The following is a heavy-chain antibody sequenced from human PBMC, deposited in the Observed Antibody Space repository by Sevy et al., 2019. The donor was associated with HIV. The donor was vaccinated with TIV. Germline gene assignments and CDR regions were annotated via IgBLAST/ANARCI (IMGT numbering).Heavy chain of an antibody. V-gene: IGHV3-74*01. D-gene: IGHD3-10*01. CDR2: INSDDTSI. Sequence: GGSLRLSCEASGFPFSSHWMHWVRQGPGQGLVWVSGINSDDTSIPYADSVKGRFTISRDNVKNTPYLQMISLRAEDTALYYCARGSGVAFDYWGQGTLVTVSS. CDR1: GFPFSSHW. CDR3: ARGSGVAFDY. J-gene: IGHJ4*02.